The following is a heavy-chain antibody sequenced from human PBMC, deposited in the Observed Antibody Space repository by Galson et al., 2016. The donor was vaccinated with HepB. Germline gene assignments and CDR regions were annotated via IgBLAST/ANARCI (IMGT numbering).Heavy chain of an antibody. CDR1: GYTLSIHD. CDR2: MNPNSGNT. J-gene: IGHJ5*02. CDR3: ARIGLGFNGFDP. D-gene: IGHD5-12*01. V-gene: IGHV1-8*01. Sequence: SVKVSYKASGYTLSIHDINWVRQAPGRGLEWMGWMNPNSGNTNYAQKFQGRVTMTSNTSITTAYMELTSLRSDDTAVYYCARIGLGFNGFDPWGQGTLVTVSP.